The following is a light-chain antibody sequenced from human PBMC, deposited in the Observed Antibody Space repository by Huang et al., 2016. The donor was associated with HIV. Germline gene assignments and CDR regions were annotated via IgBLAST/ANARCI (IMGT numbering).Light chain of an antibody. V-gene: IGKV2-29*02. CDR1: QSLLPSDGKTH. Sequence: DIVMTQSSLSLSVTPGQSASISCKSSQSLLPSDGKTHLSWYLQKPGQPPQLLIYEVSSRISGGPDRFSGSGSVTDFTLKISRVEAEDVGVYYCMQGVEVPLTFGGGTKVDIK. J-gene: IGKJ4*01. CDR2: EVS. CDR3: MQGVEVPLT.